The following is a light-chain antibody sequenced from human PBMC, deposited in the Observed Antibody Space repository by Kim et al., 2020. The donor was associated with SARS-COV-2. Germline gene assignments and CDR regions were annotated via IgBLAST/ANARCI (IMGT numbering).Light chain of an antibody. CDR3: QAWDSRNGV. CDR1: KLGEKY. J-gene: IGLJ2*01. Sequence: SYELTQPPSVSVSPGQTASITCSGDKLGEKYACWYQQKPGQSPVLVMYENSDRPSGIPERFSGSNSGNTATLTISGTQAMDEADYYCQAWDSRNGVFGGGTQLTVL. V-gene: IGLV3-1*01. CDR2: ENS.